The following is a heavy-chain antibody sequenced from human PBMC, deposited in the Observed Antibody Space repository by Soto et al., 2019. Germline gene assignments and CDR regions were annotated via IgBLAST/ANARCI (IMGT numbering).Heavy chain of an antibody. Sequence: ASVKVSCKVSGYTLTELSMHWVRQAPGKGLEWMGGFDPEDGETIYAQKFQGRVTMTEDTSTDTAYMELSSLRSEDTAVYYCQTGGGGGGSPKYYYYYYGMDVWGQGTTVTVSS. D-gene: IGHD2-15*01. CDR2: FDPEDGET. CDR3: QTGGGGGGSPKYYYYYYGMDV. J-gene: IGHJ6*02. V-gene: IGHV1-24*01. CDR1: GYTLTELS.